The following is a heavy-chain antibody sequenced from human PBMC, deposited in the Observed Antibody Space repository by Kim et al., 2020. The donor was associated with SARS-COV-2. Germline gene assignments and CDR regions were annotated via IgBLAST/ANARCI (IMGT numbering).Heavy chain of an antibody. V-gene: IGHV1-69*13. CDR3: ARVGSLVVPAAITGYYYYYGMDV. D-gene: IGHD2-2*02. CDR2: IIPIFGTA. Sequence: SVKVSCKASGGTFSSHAISWVRQAPGQGLEWMGGIIPIFGTANYAQKFQGRVTITADESTSTAYMELSSLRSEDTAVYYCARVGSLVVPAAITGYYYYYGMDVWGQGTTVTVSS. J-gene: IGHJ6*02. CDR1: GGTFSSHA.